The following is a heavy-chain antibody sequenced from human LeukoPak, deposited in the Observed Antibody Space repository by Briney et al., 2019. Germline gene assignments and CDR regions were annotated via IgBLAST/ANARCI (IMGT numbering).Heavy chain of an antibody. J-gene: IGHJ4*02. D-gene: IGHD3-3*01. V-gene: IGHV3-30*19. CDR2: ISYDGSNK. Sequence: GRSLRLSCAASGFTFSSYGMHWVRQAPGKGLEWVAVISYDGSNKYYADSVKGRFTISRDNSKNTLYLQMNSLRAEDTAVYYCARDPHYDFWSGYYPTGYFDYWGQGTLVTVSS. CDR3: ARDPHYDFWSGYYPTGYFDY. CDR1: GFTFSSYG.